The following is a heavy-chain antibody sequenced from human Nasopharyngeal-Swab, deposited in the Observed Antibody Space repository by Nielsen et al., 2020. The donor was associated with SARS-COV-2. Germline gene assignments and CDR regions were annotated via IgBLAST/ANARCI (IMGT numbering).Heavy chain of an antibody. J-gene: IGHJ6*02. V-gene: IGHV3-30*04. CDR3: ASLPTVTTKGYGMDV. CDR2: ISYDGSNK. CDR1: GFTFSSYA. D-gene: IGHD4-17*01. Sequence: GESLKISCAASGFTFSSYAMHWVRQAPGKGLEWVAVISYDGSNKYYADSVKGRFTISRDNSKNTPYLQMNSLRAEDTAVYYCASLPTVTTKGYGMDVWGQGTTVTVSS.